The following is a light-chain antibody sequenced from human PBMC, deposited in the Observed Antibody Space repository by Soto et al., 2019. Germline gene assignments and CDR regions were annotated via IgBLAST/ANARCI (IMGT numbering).Light chain of an antibody. J-gene: IGLJ3*02. CDR1: SSNIGAGYD. Sequence: QSVLTQPPSVSGAPGQRVTISCTGSSSNIGAGYDVHGYQQLPGTAPKLLIYGNSNRPSGVPDRFSGSKSGTSASLAITGLQAEDEADYYCQSYDSSLFWVFGGGIKLTVL. CDR3: QSYDSSLFWV. V-gene: IGLV1-40*01. CDR2: GNS.